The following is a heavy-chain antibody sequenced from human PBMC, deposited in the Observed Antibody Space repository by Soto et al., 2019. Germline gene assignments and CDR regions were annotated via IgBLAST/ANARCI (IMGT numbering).Heavy chain of an antibody. V-gene: IGHV6-1*01. Sequence: PSQTLSLTCAISGDSVSSNSAAWNWIRQSPSRGLEWLGRTYYRSKWYNDYAVSVKSRITINPDTSKNQFSLQLNSVTPEDTAVYYCARDYVPYYDFWSGYRNFDYWGQGTLVTV. J-gene: IGHJ4*02. CDR1: GDSVSSNSAA. CDR2: TYYRSKWYN. CDR3: ARDYVPYYDFWSGYRNFDY. D-gene: IGHD3-3*01.